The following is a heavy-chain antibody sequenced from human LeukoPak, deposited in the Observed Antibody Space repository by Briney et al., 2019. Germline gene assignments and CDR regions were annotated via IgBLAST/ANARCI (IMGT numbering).Heavy chain of an antibody. Sequence: GGSLRLSCAASGFTFSSCEMNWVRQAPGKGLEWVSYISSSGSTTYYADSVKGRFTISRDNAKDSLYLQMNSLRAEDTAVYYCARGLEGYCSSTSCSLNWFDPWGQGTLVTVTS. D-gene: IGHD2-2*01. CDR1: GFTFSSCE. J-gene: IGHJ5*02. CDR2: ISSSGSTT. V-gene: IGHV3-48*03. CDR3: ARGLEGYCSSTSCSLNWFDP.